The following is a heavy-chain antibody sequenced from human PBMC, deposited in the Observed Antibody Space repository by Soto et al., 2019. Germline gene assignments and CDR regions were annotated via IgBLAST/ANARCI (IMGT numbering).Heavy chain of an antibody. D-gene: IGHD3-22*01. CDR2: ISYDGSNK. J-gene: IGHJ4*02. CDR3: ARALYDSSGSFDY. V-gene: IGHV3-30-3*01. CDR1: GFTFSSYA. Sequence: QVQLVESGGGVVQPGRSLRLSCAASGFTFSSYAMHWVRQVPGKGLEWVAVISYDGSNKYYADSVKGRFTISRDNSKNTLYLQMNSLRAEDTAVYYCARALYDSSGSFDYWGQGTLVTVSS.